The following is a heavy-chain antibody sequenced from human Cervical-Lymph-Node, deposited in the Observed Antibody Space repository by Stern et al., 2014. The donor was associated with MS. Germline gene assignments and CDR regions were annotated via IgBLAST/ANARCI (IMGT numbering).Heavy chain of an antibody. CDR3: AKVSWPRLHYFDY. J-gene: IGHJ4*02. CDR2: IYHSGST. Sequence: QVQPPESGPGLVKPSGTLSLTRAVSGGSISSSNWWSWVRQPPGKGLEWIGEIYHSGSTKYHPSLKNRVTISRTKSKNQFSLSPSSVTAADTAVYYCAKVSWPRLHYFDYWGQGTLVTVSS. V-gene: IGHV4-4*02. CDR1: GGSISSSNW. D-gene: IGHD5-18*01.